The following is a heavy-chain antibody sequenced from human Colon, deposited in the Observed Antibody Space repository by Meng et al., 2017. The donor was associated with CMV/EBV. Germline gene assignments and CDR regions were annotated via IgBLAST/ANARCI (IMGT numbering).Heavy chain of an antibody. D-gene: IGHD3-16*01. Sequence: SETLSLTCTVSGGSISSYYWSWIRQPPGKGLEWIGYIYYSGSTNYNPSLKSRVTISVDTSKNQFSLKLSSVTAADTAVYYCARDPWGPTDYWGQGTLVTVAS. J-gene: IGHJ4*02. CDR2: IYYSGST. CDR1: GGSISSYY. CDR3: ARDPWGPTDY. V-gene: IGHV4-59*01.